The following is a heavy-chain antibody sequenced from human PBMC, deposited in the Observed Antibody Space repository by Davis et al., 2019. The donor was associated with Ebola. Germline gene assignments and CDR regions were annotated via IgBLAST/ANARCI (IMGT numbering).Heavy chain of an antibody. V-gene: IGHV3-15*01. J-gene: IGHJ6*02. Sequence: PGGSLRLSCAASGFTFSNAWMSWVRQAPGKGLEWVGRIKSKTDGGTTDYAAPVKGRFTISRDDSKNTLYLQMNSLKTEDTAVYYCTTHDYGDYVFFYYYYGMDVWGQGTTVTVSS. CDR3: TTHDYGDYVFFYYYYGMDV. D-gene: IGHD4-17*01. CDR2: IKSKTDGGTT. CDR1: GFTFSNAW.